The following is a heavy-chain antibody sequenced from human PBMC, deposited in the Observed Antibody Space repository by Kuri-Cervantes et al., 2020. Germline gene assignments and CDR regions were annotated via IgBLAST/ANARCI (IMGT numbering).Heavy chain of an antibody. D-gene: IGHD1-1*01. CDR3: ARNGIGGAFDF. V-gene: IGHV3-23*01. Sequence: GGSLRLSCAASGFTFINYAMSWVRQTPGKGLEWVSSISGSGDKTYYADSVKGRFTISRDNSKNTLYLQMDTLRAEDTAVYFCARNGIGGAFDFWGQGTMVTVSS. J-gene: IGHJ3*01. CDR1: GFTFINYA. CDR2: ISGSGDKT.